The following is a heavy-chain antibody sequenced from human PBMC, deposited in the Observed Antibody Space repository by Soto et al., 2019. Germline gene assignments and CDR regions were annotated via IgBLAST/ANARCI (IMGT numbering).Heavy chain of an antibody. V-gene: IGHV4-39*01. CDR1: GASLSDSGYY. CDR2: FYYGGSS. Sequence: QVQLQESGPGLVRPLETLSLTCSVSGASLSDSGYYWGWIRQPPGKGLEWIGSFYYGGSSYYNPSLRSRVAISVDTSKNQFSLQLRSVTAADTARYFCARQGSDPPLFTVNNWFDPWGQGTQVTASS. CDR3: ARQGSDPPLFTVNNWFDP. J-gene: IGHJ5*02. D-gene: IGHD4-17*01.